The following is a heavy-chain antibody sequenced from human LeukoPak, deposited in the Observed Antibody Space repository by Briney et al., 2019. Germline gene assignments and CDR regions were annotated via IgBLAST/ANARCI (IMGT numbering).Heavy chain of an antibody. CDR3: ARAYYYDSSSYYRNHFDY. Sequence: PGGSLRLSCAASGFTFSSNWMHWVRQAPGKGLVWVSRINSDGSSTSYADSVKGRFTISRDNAKNTLYLQMNSLRAEDTAVYYCARAYYYDSSSYYRNHFDYWGQGTLVTVSS. D-gene: IGHD3-22*01. CDR2: INSDGSST. J-gene: IGHJ4*02. V-gene: IGHV3-74*01. CDR1: GFTFSSNW.